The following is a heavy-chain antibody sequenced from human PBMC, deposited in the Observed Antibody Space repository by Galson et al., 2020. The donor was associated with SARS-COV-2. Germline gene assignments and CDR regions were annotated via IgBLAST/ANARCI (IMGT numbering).Heavy chain of an antibody. J-gene: IGHJ3*02. CDR1: GYTFTRFA. Sequence: ASVKVSCKASGYTFTRFALHWVRQVPGQRLEWMGWINTGNGNPKYSPSFQGRVSMTRDSSANTVYLELSNLKSEDTAIYYCARRGVEAVVFGMWGQETRVTISP. D-gene: IGHD3-3*01. CDR2: INTGNGNP. CDR3: ARRGVEAVVFGM. V-gene: IGHV1-3*04.